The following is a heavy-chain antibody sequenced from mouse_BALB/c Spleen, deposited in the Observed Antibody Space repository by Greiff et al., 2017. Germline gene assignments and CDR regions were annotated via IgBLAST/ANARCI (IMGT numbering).Heavy chain of an antibody. CDR1: GYTFTDYA. CDR2: ISTYYGNT. CDR3: ARGGYDGYLDY. Sequence: QVQLQQSGPELVRPGVSVKISCKGSGYTFTDYAMHWVKQSHAKSLEWIGVISTYYGNTNYNQKFKGKATMTVDKSSSTAYMELARLTSEDSAIYYCARGGYDGYLDYWGQGTTLTVSS. J-gene: IGHJ2*01. V-gene: IGHV1-67*01. D-gene: IGHD2-3*01.